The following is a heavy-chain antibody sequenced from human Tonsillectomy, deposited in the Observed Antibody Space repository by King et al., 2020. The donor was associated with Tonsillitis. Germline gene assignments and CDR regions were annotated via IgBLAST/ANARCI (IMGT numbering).Heavy chain of an antibody. V-gene: IGHV4-34*01. D-gene: IGHD1-26*01. Sequence: VQLQQWGAGLLKPSETLSLTCAVHGGSFGDYYWNWIRQPPGKGLEWIGEINHSGSTNYNPSLNSRVTISVDTSKNHFSLKLSSVTAADTAVYYCARTPEGATFRLRPARGFDPWGQGTLVIVSS. J-gene: IGHJ5*02. CDR2: INHSGST. CDR1: GGSFGDYY. CDR3: ARTPEGATFRLRPARGFDP.